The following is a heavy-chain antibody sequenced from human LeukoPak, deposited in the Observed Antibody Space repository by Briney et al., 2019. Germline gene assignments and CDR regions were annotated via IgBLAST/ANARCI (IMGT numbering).Heavy chain of an antibody. CDR2: IHSSGTI. J-gene: IGHJ5*02. CDR1: GGSINFYY. D-gene: IGHD3-10*01. CDR3: ARDSGTMGEVKFDP. Sequence: TSETLSLTCFVSGGSINFYYWSWMRQSAGKGLEWIGRIHSSGTITYNPSLESRVTMPIATSRNQFSLTLNSVTAADTAIYYCARDSGTMGEVKFDPWGQGTLVTVSS. V-gene: IGHV4-4*07.